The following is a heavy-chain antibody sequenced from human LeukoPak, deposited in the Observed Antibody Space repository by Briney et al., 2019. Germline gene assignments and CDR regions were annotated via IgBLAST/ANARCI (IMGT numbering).Heavy chain of an antibody. CDR3: ARDVWELDENYFDY. D-gene: IGHD1-26*01. CDR1: GYTFTSYD. V-gene: IGHV1-8*01. CDR2: MNPNSGNT. Sequence: ASVKVSCKASGYTFTSYDINWVRQATGQGLEWMGWMNPNSGNTGYAQKFQGRVTMTRNTSISTAYMELSSLRSEDTAVYYCARDVWELDENYFDYWGQGTLVTVSS. J-gene: IGHJ4*02.